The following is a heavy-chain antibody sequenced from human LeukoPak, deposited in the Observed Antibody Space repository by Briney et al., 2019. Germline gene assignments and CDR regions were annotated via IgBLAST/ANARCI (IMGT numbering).Heavy chain of an antibody. CDR2: IVVGSGNT. J-gene: IGHJ4*02. V-gene: IGHV1-58*02. Sequence: SVKVSCKASGFTFTSSAMQWVRQARGQRLEWIGWIVVGSGNTNYAQKFQERVTITRDMSTSTAYMELSSLRSEDTAVYYCAASYSSSWYTSLNFDYWGQGTLVTVSS. CDR1: GFTFTSSA. D-gene: IGHD6-13*01. CDR3: AASYSSSWYTSLNFDY.